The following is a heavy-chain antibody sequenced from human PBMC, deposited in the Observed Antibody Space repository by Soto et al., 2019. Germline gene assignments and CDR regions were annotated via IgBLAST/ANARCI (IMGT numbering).Heavy chain of an antibody. Sequence: QLQLQESGSGLVKPSQTLSLTCFVSGDSIISGGYSWSWIRQPPGKGLEWIGYIYHSGSTYYNPSLKSRVTISVDRSTNQFSLKLSSVTAADTAVYYCARSSYYYDSSGYYLDWFDPWGKGTLVTVSS. CDR3: ARSSYYYDSSGYYLDWFDP. CDR1: GDSIISGGYS. CDR2: IYHSGST. V-gene: IGHV4-30-2*01. J-gene: IGHJ5*02. D-gene: IGHD3-22*01.